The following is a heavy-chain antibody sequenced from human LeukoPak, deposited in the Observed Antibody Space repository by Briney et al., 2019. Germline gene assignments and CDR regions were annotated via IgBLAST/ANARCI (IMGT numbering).Heavy chain of an antibody. CDR1: GFTFNSYW. Sequence: PGGSLRLSCAASGFTSGFTFNSYWMHWVRQAPGKGLVWVSRIGNDGSDTNYADSVKGRFTISRDNAKNTLYLQMNSLRAEDTAVYYCARRGMGTGIDFWGQGTLVTVSS. CDR3: ARRGMGTGIDF. CDR2: IGNDGSDT. V-gene: IGHV3-74*01. J-gene: IGHJ4*02. D-gene: IGHD1-1*01.